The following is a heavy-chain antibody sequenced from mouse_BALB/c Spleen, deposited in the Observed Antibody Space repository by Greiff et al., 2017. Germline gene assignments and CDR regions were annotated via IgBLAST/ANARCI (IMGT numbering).Heavy chain of an antibody. V-gene: IGHV2-9*02. CDR1: GFSLTSYG. CDR2: IWAGGST. CDR3: ARGDDGYYRFAY. Sequence: VQLQQSGPGLVAPSQSLSITCTVSGFSLTSYGVHWVRQPPGKGLEWLGVIWAGGSTNYNSALMSRLSISKDNSKSQVFLKMNSLQTDDTAMYYCARGDDGYYRFAYWGQGTLVTVSA. D-gene: IGHD2-3*01. J-gene: IGHJ3*01.